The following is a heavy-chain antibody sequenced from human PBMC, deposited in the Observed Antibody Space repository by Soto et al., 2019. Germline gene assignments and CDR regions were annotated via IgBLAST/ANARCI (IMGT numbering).Heavy chain of an antibody. CDR1: GGSFSGYY. D-gene: IGHD3-10*01. J-gene: IGHJ5*02. CDR3: ARGYRFGESYNWFDP. V-gene: IGHV4-34*01. Sequence: SETLSLTCAVYGGSFSGYYWSWIRQPPGKGLEWIGEINHSGSTNYNPSLKSRVAISVDTSKNQFSLKLSSVTAADTAVYYCARGYRFGESYNWFDPWGQGTLVTVSS. CDR2: INHSGST.